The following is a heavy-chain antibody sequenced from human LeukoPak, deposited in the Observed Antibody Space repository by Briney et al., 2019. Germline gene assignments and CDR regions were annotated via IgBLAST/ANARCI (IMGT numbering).Heavy chain of an antibody. D-gene: IGHD2-15*01. J-gene: IGHJ4*02. CDR1: GGSFSGYY. V-gene: IGHV4-34*01. Sequence: SETLSLTCAVYGGSFSGYYWSWIRQPPGKGLEWIGEINHSGSTNYNPSLRSRVTISVDTSKNQFSLKLSSVTAADTAVYYCASVNSTPYPWGQGTLVTVSS. CDR2: INHSGST. CDR3: ASVNSTPYP.